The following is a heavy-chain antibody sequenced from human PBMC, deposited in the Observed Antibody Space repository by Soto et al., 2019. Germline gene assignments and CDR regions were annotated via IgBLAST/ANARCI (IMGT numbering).Heavy chain of an antibody. Sequence: GGSLRFSCAASGFPFSSYAMSWARQAPGKGLEWVSAVSGSGGSTYYADSVKGRFTISRDNSKNTLYLQMNSLRAEDTAVYYCAKDWVPYYYGSGSPXDCWGQGTLVTVSS. V-gene: IGHV3-23*01. CDR1: GFPFSSYA. J-gene: IGHJ4*02. CDR2: VSGSGGST. CDR3: AKDWVPYYYGSGSPXDC. D-gene: IGHD3-10*01.